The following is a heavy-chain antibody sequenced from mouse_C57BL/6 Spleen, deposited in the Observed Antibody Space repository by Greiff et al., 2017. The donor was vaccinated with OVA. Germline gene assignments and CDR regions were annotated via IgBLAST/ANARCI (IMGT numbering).Heavy chain of an antibody. CDR2: ISDGGSYT. CDR1: GFTFSSYA. CDR3: AREGYYGNDFDY. V-gene: IGHV5-4*01. Sequence: EVKLMESGGGLVKPGGSLKLSCAASGFTFSSYAMSWVRQTPEKRLEWVATISDGGSYTYSPDNVKGRFTISRDNAKNNLYLQMSHLKSEDTAMYYCAREGYYGNDFDYWGQGTTLTVSS. J-gene: IGHJ2*01. D-gene: IGHD2-1*01.